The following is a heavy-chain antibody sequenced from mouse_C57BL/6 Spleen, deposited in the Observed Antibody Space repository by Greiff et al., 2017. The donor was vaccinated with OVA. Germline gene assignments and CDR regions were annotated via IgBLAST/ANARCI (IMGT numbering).Heavy chain of an antibody. V-gene: IGHV1-69*01. CDR1: GYTFTSYW. D-gene: IGHD1-1*01. CDR3: AITTVVAGFDY. J-gene: IGHJ2*01. CDR2: IDPSDSYT. Sequence: VQLQQPGAELVMPGASVKLSCKASGYTFTSYWMHWVKQRPGQGLEWIGEIDPSDSYTNYNQKFKGKSTLPVDKSSSTAYMPLSSLTSEDSAVYYCAITTVVAGFDYWGQGTTLTVSS.